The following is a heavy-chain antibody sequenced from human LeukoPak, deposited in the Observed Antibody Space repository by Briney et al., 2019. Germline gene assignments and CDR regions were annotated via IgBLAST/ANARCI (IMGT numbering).Heavy chain of an antibody. CDR1: DGSVSSSGYY. V-gene: IGHV4-39*01. J-gene: IGHJ5*02. Sequence: SETLSLTCTVSDGSVSSSGYYWGWIRQPPGKGLEWIGSIYYSGSTYYDPSLKSRVNISVDTSKNQFSLKLSSVTAADTAVYYCARGPMVRGVIIRGNWFDPWGQGTLVTVSS. D-gene: IGHD3-10*01. CDR3: ARGPMVRGVIIRGNWFDP. CDR2: IYYSGST.